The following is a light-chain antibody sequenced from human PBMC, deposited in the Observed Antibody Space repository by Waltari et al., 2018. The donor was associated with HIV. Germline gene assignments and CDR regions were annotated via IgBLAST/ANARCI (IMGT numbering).Light chain of an antibody. J-gene: IGLJ3*02. V-gene: IGLV3-21*04. Sequence: SYVLTQPPSVSVAPGKTARITCGGDDIASKHWYQQKPGQAPVLVIYYDTDRPSGIPERFSGSNSGNTATLTIAKVEAGDEADYYCQVWDSSGDHPVFGGGTKLTVL. CDR1: DIASK. CDR3: QVWDSSGDHPV. CDR2: YDT.